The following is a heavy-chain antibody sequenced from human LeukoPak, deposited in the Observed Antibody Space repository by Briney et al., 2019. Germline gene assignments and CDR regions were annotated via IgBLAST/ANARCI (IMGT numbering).Heavy chain of an antibody. CDR3: ARLVYGDNWFDP. V-gene: IGHV4-59*08. CDR2: IYYSGST. Sequence: PSETLSLTCTVSGGSISSYYWSWIRQPPGKGLEWIGYIYYSGSTNYNPSLKSRVTISVDTSKNQFSLKLSSVTAADTAVYYCARLVYGDNWFDPRGQGTLVTVSS. D-gene: IGHD4-17*01. CDR1: GGSISSYY. J-gene: IGHJ5*02.